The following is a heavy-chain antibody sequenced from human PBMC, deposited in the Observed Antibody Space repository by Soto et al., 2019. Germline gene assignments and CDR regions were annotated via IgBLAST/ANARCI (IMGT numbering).Heavy chain of an antibody. D-gene: IGHD6-19*01. CDR2: ISWNSGSI. V-gene: IGHV3-9*01. J-gene: IGHJ3*02. Sequence: EVQLVESGGGLVQPGRSLRLSCAASGFTFDDYAMHWVRQAPGKGLEWVSGISWNSGSIGYADSVNGLFSITRDNAKHSLYRQMNSMRGEDTGLYYCAHCWFSSDREDAFDIWGQGTMVTVSS. CDR1: GFTFDDYA. CDR3: AHCWFSSDREDAFDI.